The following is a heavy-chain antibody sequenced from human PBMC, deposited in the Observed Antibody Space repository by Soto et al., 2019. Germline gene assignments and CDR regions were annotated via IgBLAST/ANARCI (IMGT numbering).Heavy chain of an antibody. V-gene: IGHV4-30-2*01. D-gene: IGHD6-6*01. CDR1: GDSISRGGYS. CDR2: IYDSGST. J-gene: IGHJ6*02. Sequence: NPSETLSLTCAVSGDSISRGGYSWTWIRQRPGKALEWIGNIYDSGSTSYNPSLKSRVTISVDRSKNQFSLKLTSVTAADTAVYFCARGSSSYYDYGMDVWGQGTTVTVSS. CDR3: ARGSSSYYDYGMDV.